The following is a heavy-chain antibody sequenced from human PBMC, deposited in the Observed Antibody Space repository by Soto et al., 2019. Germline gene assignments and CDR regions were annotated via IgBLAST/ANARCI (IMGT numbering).Heavy chain of an antibody. V-gene: IGHV3-48*02. D-gene: IGHD6-19*01. J-gene: IGHJ4*02. CDR3: ARVTRRIAVTGGDY. Sequence: VGSLRFSCAASGFTFSDYSMNWVRQAPGKGLEWISYISESSITYYADSVKGRFSISRDNAKNSLYLHMNILRDEDTAVYYCARVTRRIAVTGGDYWGQGTLVTVSS. CDR2: ISESSIT. CDR1: GFTFSDYS.